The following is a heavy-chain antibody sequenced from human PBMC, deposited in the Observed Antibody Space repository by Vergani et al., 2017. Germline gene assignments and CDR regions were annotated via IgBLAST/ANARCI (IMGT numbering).Heavy chain of an antibody. J-gene: IGHJ1*01. CDR2: ISYVGKQK. Sequence: QVHLVESGGGVVQPGRSLRLSCVVSGFTSSYYGMHWVRQAPGKGLEWGAVISYVGKQKYYADSVKGRFTISRDNSKSTLYLQMNSLRTEDTSVYYCATKNCCTPGCQIGYFREWGQGTLVTVSS. CDR3: ATKNCCTPGCQIGYFRE. V-gene: IGHV3-30*03. CDR1: GFTSSYYG. D-gene: IGHD1-1*01.